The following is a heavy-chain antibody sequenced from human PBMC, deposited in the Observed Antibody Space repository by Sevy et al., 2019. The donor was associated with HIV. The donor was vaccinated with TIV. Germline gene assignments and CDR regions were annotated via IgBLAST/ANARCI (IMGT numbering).Heavy chain of an antibody. CDR3: AGVDYGDYVRYYYYYGMDV. Sequence: ASVKVSCKASGYNFTSYGISWVRQAPGQGLEWMGRISAYNGNTNYAQKLQGRVTMTTDTSTRKAYMELRSLRSEDTAVYYCAGVDYGDYVRYYYYYGMDVWGQGTTVTVSS. CDR2: ISAYNGNT. J-gene: IGHJ6*02. CDR1: GYNFTSYG. D-gene: IGHD4-17*01. V-gene: IGHV1-18*01.